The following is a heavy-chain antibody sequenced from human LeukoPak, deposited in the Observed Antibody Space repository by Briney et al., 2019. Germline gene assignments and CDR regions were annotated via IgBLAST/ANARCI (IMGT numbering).Heavy chain of an antibody. CDR2: INEDGSEK. D-gene: IGHD3-10*01. J-gene: IGHJ4*02. V-gene: IGHV3-7*01. Sequence: PGGSLRLSCAASGFTFSSYAMSWVRQAPGKGLEWVVNINEDGSEKYYLDSVRGRFTISRDNAKNSLYLQMDSLRAEDTAVYYCARLFVYGSGAEAFDYWGQGALVTVSS. CDR1: GFTFSSYA. CDR3: ARLFVYGSGAEAFDY.